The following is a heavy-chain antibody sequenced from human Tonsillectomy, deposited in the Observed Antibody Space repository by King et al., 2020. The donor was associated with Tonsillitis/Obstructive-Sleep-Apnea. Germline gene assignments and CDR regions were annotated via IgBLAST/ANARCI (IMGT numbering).Heavy chain of an antibody. V-gene: IGHV2-5*02. Sequence: TLKESGPTLVKPTQTLTLTCTFSGFSLSISGVGVGWIRQPPEKALEWLALIYWDDDKRYSPSLKSRLTINKDTSKNQVVLTVTNMDPVDTATYYCAHRGPLAEFDYWDQGTLVTVSS. CDR1: GFSLSISGVG. D-gene: IGHD1-1*01. CDR3: AHRGPLAEFDY. J-gene: IGHJ4*02. CDR2: IYWDDDK.